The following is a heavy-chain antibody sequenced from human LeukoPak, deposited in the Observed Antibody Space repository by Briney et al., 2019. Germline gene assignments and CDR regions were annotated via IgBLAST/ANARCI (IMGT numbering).Heavy chain of an antibody. CDR2: IYYSGST. CDR1: GGSFSGYY. CDR3: ARHDYGDRDY. Sequence: PSETLSLTCAVYGGSFSGYYWSWIRQPPGKGLEWIGYIYYSGSTYYNPSLKSRVTISVDTSKNQFSLKLSSVTAADTAVYYCARHDYGDRDYWGQGTLVTVSS. J-gene: IGHJ4*02. V-gene: IGHV4-30-4*08. D-gene: IGHD4-17*01.